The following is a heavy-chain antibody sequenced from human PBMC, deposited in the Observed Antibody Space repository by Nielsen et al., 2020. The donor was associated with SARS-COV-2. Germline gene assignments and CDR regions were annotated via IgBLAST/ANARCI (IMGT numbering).Heavy chain of an antibody. J-gene: IGHJ4*02. Sequence: GSLRLSCTVSGCSISSYYWSWIRQPPGKGLEWIGYIYYSGSTNYNPSLKSRVTISVDTSKNQFSLKLSSVTAADTAVYYCARERLRLFDYWGQGTLVTVSS. CDR2: IYYSGST. CDR3: ARERLRLFDY. CDR1: GCSISSYY. D-gene: IGHD5-12*01. V-gene: IGHV4-59*13.